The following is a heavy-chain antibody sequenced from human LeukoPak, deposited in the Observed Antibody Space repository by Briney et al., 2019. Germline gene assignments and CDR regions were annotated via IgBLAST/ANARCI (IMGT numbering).Heavy chain of an antibody. CDR2: IYYSGST. J-gene: IGHJ4*02. Sequence: SETLSLTCTVSGGSISSYYWNWIRQPPGKGLEWIGYIYYSGSTNYNPSLKSRVAISVDTSKNQFSLKLTSVTAADTAVYYCARLAPCGDNYECGSHFDYWGQGTLVTVSS. V-gene: IGHV4-59*08. D-gene: IGHD3-16*01. CDR1: GGSISSYY. CDR3: ARLAPCGDNYECGSHFDY.